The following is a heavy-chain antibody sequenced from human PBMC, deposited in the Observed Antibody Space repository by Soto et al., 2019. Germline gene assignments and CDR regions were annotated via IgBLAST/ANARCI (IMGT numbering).Heavy chain of an antibody. J-gene: IGHJ4*02. D-gene: IGHD3-16*02. Sequence: QVQLQQWGAGLLKPSETLSLTCAVYGGSFSGYYWSWIRQPPGKGLEWIGEINHSGSTNYNPSLKSRVTISVDTSKNHFSLKLSSVTAADTAVYYCARGMITFGGVIGEGGYWGQGTLVTVSS. CDR2: INHSGST. CDR1: GGSFSGYY. V-gene: IGHV4-34*01. CDR3: ARGMITFGGVIGEGGY.